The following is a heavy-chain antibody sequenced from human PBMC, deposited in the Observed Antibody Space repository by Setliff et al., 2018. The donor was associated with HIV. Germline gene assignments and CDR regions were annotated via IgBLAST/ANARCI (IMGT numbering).Heavy chain of an antibody. CDR2: IDPSDSYI. V-gene: IGHV5-10-1*01. J-gene: IGHJ3*02. CDR3: SRGIAVAGHDFANTPGDI. D-gene: IGHD6-19*01. CDR1: GKSLSNYW. Sequence: GESLKISCKGSGKSLSNYWINWVRQMPGKGLEWMGRIDPSDSYINYGPSFQGHVTISADKSTNTAFLQWSSLKASDSAMYYCSRGIAVAGHDFANTPGDIWGQGTMVTVS.